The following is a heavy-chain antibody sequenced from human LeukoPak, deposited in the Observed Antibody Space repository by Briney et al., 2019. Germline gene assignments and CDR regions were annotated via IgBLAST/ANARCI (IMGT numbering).Heavy chain of an antibody. V-gene: IGHV4-4*07. CDR1: GGSISSYY. CDR3: ARARGCSSTSCLNWFDP. CDR2: IYTSGST. Sequence: SETLSLTCTVSGGSISSYYWSWIRQPAGKGLEWIGRIYTSGSTNYNPSLKSRVTMSVDTSKNQFSLKLSSVTAAYTAVYYCARARGCSSTSCLNWFDPWGQGTLVTVSS. J-gene: IGHJ5*02. D-gene: IGHD2-2*01.